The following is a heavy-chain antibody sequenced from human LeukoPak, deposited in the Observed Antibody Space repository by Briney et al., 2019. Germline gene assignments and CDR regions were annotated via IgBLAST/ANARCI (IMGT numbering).Heavy chain of an antibody. J-gene: IGHJ4*02. Sequence: PGGPLRLSCAASGFTLSRYSMNWVRQAPGKGVGRGSSIGSTGSHIYYADSVKGRFTISRDNAKNSLYLQMNSLRAEDTAVYYWARDDDRGGTDFYCGEGTLVTVS. CDR1: GFTLSRYS. CDR3: ARDDDRGGTDFY. CDR2: IGSTGSHI. V-gene: IGHV3-21*01. D-gene: IGHD2-8*02.